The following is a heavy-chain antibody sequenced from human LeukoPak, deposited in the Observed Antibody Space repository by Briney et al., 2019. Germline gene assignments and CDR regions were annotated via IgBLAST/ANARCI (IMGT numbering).Heavy chain of an antibody. V-gene: IGHV3-74*01. CDR3: AKQGQNVVVTMLVYFDY. Sequence: GGSLRLSCVASGVTFSSYWVHWVRQDPRKGLVWVSRINGDGRNINYADSVRGRFTISRDNAKNTLYLQMNSLGAEDTAVYYCAKQGQNVVVTMLVYFDYWGQGTLVTVSS. D-gene: IGHD2-21*02. CDR1: GVTFSSYW. J-gene: IGHJ4*02. CDR2: INGDGRNI.